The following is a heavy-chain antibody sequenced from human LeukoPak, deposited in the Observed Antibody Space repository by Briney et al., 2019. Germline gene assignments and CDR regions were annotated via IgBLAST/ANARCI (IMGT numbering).Heavy chain of an antibody. CDR3: AKKGGNYDYFDY. D-gene: IGHD3-3*01. CDR2: IRYDGSTT. Sequence: SGGSLRLSCAASGFRFDTYGMHWVRQAPGKGLEWVAYIRYDGSTTYYADSVWGRFTISRDNSKNTLYLEMNSLRAEDTAVFYCAKKGGNYDYFDYWGQGNLVTVSS. V-gene: IGHV3-30*02. CDR1: GFRFDTYG. J-gene: IGHJ4*02.